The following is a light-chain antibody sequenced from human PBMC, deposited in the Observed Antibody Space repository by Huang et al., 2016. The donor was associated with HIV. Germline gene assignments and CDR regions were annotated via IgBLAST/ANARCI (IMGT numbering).Light chain of an antibody. CDR1: QNINSAY. Sequence: EIVLTQSLGTLSLSPGERATLSCRASQNINSAYLAWYQQKPGQAPSLLIYGASNRATGVPDRFSGSGSGTDFTLTINRLEPDDFAVFYCQQYDTSPLTFGQGTRLEIK. CDR2: GAS. J-gene: IGKJ5*01. V-gene: IGKV3-20*01. CDR3: QQYDTSPLT.